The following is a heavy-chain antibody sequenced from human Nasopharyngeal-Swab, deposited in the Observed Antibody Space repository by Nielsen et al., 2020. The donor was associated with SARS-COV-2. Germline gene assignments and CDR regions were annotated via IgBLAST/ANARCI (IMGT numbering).Heavy chain of an antibody. D-gene: IGHD3-22*01. CDR2: ISASGGST. CDR1: GFTFSSYS. CDR3: AKDSTMISY. V-gene: IGHV3-23*01. J-gene: IGHJ4*02. Sequence: GGSLRLSCAASGFTFSSYSMNWVRQAPGKGLEWVSGISASGGSTYYADSVKGRFTISRDNSRNTLSLQMNSLRVEDTAVYYCAKDSTMISYWGQGTLVTVSS.